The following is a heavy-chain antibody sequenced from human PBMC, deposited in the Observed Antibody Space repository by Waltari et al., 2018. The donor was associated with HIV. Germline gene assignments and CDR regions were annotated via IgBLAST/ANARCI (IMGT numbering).Heavy chain of an antibody. D-gene: IGHD5-12*01. CDR1: GFTCSSYC. J-gene: IGHJ6*02. Sequence: EVQLVESGGGLVQPGGSVRLACAASGFTCSSYCVHLVLWGPGDGLVGVSRINSDGSSTSYADSVKGRFTISRDNAKNTLYLQMNSLRAEDTAVYYCARASPDIVATIKHYGMDVWGQGTTVTVSS. CDR3: ARASPDIVATIKHYGMDV. V-gene: IGHV3-74*01. CDR2: INSDGSST.